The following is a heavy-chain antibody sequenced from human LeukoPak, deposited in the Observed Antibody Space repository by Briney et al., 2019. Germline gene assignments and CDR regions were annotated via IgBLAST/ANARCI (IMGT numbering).Heavy chain of an antibody. CDR3: ARDPADYYDSSGYSAPRLSDY. J-gene: IGHJ4*02. CDR2: IYTSGST. Sequence: SETLSLTCTVSGGSISSGSYYWSWIQQPAGKGLEWIGRIYTSGSTNYNPSLKSRVTISVDTSKNQFSLKLSSVTAADTAVYYCARDPADYYDSSGYSAPRLSDYWGQGTLVTVSS. CDR1: GGSISSGSYY. V-gene: IGHV4-61*02. D-gene: IGHD3-22*01.